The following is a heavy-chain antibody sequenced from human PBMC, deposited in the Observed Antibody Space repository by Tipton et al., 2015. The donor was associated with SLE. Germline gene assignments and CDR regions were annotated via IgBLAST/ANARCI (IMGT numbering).Heavy chain of an antibody. CDR3: VIPPYYYDSSGYSPAFHI. Sequence: SLRLSCAASGFTFSSYSMNWVRQAPGKGLEWVSSISSSSSYIYYADSVKGRFTISRDNAKNTLYLQMNSLRAEDTAVYYCVIPPYYYDSSGYSPAFHIWGQGTMVTVSS. D-gene: IGHD3-22*01. J-gene: IGHJ3*02. CDR2: ISSSSSYI. V-gene: IGHV3-21*01. CDR1: GFTFSSYS.